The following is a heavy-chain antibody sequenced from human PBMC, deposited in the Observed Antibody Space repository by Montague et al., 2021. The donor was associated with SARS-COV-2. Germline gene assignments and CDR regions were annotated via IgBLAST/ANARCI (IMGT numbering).Heavy chain of an antibody. V-gene: IGHV4-59*01. Sequence: SETLSLTCSVSGGSISSDYWSWIRQSPGKGLEWIGYIYYRGATNYNPSLKSRVTFSTDTSKNQFSLKLISVTAADTAVYFCAREDRWNWFDPWGQGVLVTVSP. CDR3: AREDRWNWFDP. CDR1: GGSISSDY. D-gene: IGHD5-24*01. J-gene: IGHJ5*02. CDR2: IYYRGAT.